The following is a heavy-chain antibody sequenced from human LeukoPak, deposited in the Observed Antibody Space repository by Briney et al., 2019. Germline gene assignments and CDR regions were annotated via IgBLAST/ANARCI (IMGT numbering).Heavy chain of an antibody. V-gene: IGHV4-59*01. CDR1: GGSISSYY. J-gene: IGHJ5*02. Sequence: SETLSLTCTVSGGSISSYYWSWIRQPPGKGLEWIGYIYYSGSTNYNPSLKSRVTISVDTSKNQFSLKLSSVTAADTAVYYCARAVDTRAEVWFDPWGQGTLVTVSS. D-gene: IGHD5-18*01. CDR2: IYYSGST. CDR3: ARAVDTRAEVWFDP.